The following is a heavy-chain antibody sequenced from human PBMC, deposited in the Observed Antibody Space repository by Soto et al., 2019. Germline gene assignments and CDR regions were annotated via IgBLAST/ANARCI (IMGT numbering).Heavy chain of an antibody. V-gene: IGHV3-21*01. CDR3: ARGSSEALYDFWSGSHPQPSKNFDY. Sequence: PGGSLRLSCAASGFTFSSYSMNWVRQAPGKGLEWISSISSRSSYIYYADSVKGRFTISRDNAKNSLYLQMNSLRAEDTAVYYCARGSSEALYDFWSGSHPQPSKNFDYWGQGTLVTVSS. CDR2: ISSRSSYI. CDR1: GFTFSSYS. D-gene: IGHD3-3*01. J-gene: IGHJ4*02.